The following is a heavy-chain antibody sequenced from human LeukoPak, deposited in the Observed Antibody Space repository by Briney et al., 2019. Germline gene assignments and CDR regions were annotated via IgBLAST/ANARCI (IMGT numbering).Heavy chain of an antibody. CDR1: GFSFSIYG. Sequence: TGRSLRLSCAASGFSFSIYGMHWVRQAPGKGLEWVAVIWYDGGNKYYADSVMGRFTISRDNSKNTLYLQMNSLRAEDTAVYYCARDVQSQLRYFDWLLNSWGQGTLVTVSS. CDR2: IWYDGGNK. D-gene: IGHD3-9*01. V-gene: IGHV3-33*01. J-gene: IGHJ4*02. CDR3: ARDVQSQLRYFDWLLNS.